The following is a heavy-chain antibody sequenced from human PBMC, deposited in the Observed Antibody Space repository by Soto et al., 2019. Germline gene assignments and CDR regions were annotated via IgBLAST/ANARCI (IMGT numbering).Heavy chain of an antibody. CDR3: ARDLVPYDYIWGSYVGSGDY. V-gene: IGHV3-48*01. CDR2: ISSSSSTI. Sequence: EVQLVESGGGLVQPGGSLRLSCAASGFTFSSYGMNWVRQAPGKGLEWVSYISSSSSTIYYADSVKGRFTISRDNAKNSLYLQMNSLRAEDTAVYYCARDLVPYDYIWGSYVGSGDYWGQGTLVTVSS. CDR1: GFTFSSYG. J-gene: IGHJ4*02. D-gene: IGHD3-16*01.